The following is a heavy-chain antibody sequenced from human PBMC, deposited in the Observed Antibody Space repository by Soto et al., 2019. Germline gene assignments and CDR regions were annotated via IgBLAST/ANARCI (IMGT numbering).Heavy chain of an antibody. J-gene: IGHJ5*02. Sequence: QVQLVESGGGVVQPGKSLRLSCEASGFTFSSYGMHWVRQAPGKGLEWVAVIWYDGSNKYYADSVKGRFTISRDNSKSTLYLQMNSLRADDTAVYYCARAGSGVYSHWFDPWCQGTLVTVSS. CDR1: GFTFSSYG. CDR3: ARAGSGVYSHWFDP. D-gene: IGHD2-15*01. V-gene: IGHV3-33*01. CDR2: IWYDGSNK.